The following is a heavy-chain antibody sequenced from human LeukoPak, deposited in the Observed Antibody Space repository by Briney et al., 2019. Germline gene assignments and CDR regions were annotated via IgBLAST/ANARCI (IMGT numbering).Heavy chain of an antibody. CDR2: INPNSGGT. V-gene: IGHV1-2*02. CDR3: ARDSSSWYSSGLSDY. CDR1: GYTFTGYY. Sequence: ASVKVSCKASGYTFTGYYMHWVRQAPGQGLEWMGWINPNSGGTNYAQKFQGRVTMTRDTSISTAYMELSILRSDDTAVYYCARDSSSWYSSGLSDYWGQGTLVTVSS. D-gene: IGHD6-13*01. J-gene: IGHJ4*02.